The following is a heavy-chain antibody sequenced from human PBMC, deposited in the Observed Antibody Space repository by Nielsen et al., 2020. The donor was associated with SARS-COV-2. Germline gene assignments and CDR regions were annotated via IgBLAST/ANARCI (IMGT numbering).Heavy chain of an antibody. J-gene: IGHJ4*02. Sequence: GGSLRLSCAASGFTFDDYAMHWVRQAPGKGLEWVSGISWNSGSIGYADSVKGRFTISRDNAKNSLYLQMNSLKTEDTAVYYCTRNDFWSGYYSDYWGQGTLVTVSS. V-gene: IGHV3-9*01. CDR2: ISWNSGSI. CDR1: GFTFDDYA. D-gene: IGHD3-3*01. CDR3: TRNDFWSGYYSDY.